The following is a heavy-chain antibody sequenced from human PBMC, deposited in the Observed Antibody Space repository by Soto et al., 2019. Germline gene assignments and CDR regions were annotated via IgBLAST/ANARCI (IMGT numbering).Heavy chain of an antibody. Sequence: QVQLVQSGAXVKKPXASXXVSCKASGYTFTSYTMHWVRQAPGQRLEWMGWINAGNGNTQYSQKFQGRVTITRDTSASTVYMELSSLRSEDTAVYYCARPKSRDGYNYGWDYWGQGTLVTVSS. CDR1: GYTFTSYT. D-gene: IGHD5-12*01. CDR3: ARPKSRDGYNYGWDY. V-gene: IGHV1-3*01. J-gene: IGHJ4*02. CDR2: INAGNGNT.